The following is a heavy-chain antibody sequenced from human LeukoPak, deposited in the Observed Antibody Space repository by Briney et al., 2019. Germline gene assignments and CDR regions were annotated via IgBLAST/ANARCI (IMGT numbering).Heavy chain of an antibody. CDR3: ARGTTDCIGMDV. Sequence: GGSLRLSCTASAFTFSTYSMNWVRQAPGKGLEWVSSITSSSSYIYYADSVKGRFTISRDNAQNSLYLQMNSLKADDTAVYYCARGTTDCIGMDVWGQGTTVTVSS. CDR2: ITSSSSYI. V-gene: IGHV3-21*01. CDR1: AFTFSTYS. J-gene: IGHJ6*02. D-gene: IGHD4-17*01.